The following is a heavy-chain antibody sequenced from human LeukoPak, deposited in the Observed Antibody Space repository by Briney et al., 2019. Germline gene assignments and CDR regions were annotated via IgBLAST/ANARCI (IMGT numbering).Heavy chain of an antibody. CDR1: GFTFSSYW. J-gene: IGHJ4*02. CDR2: ISWNSGSI. CDR3: AKDIAAGLAGEGFDY. Sequence: GGSLRLSCAASGFTFSSYWMHWVRQAPGKGLGWVSGISWNSGSIGYADSVKGRFTISRDNAKNSLYLQMNSLRAEDTALYYCAKDIAAGLAGEGFDYWGQGTLVTVSS. D-gene: IGHD3-10*01. V-gene: IGHV3-9*01.